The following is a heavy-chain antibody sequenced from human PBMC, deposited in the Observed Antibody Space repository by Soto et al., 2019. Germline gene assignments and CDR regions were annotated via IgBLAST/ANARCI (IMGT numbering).Heavy chain of an antibody. V-gene: IGHV4-39*01. CDR2: VDSSGSS. D-gene: IGHD2-8*01. CDR3: ARLLTY. J-gene: IGHJ4*01. CDR1: GVSRPTTRSY. Sequence: QVQLQESGPGLVKPSETMSLTCSVSGGTVSGVSRPTTRSYWGWIRQPPGKGLQWVASVDSSGSSYYSPSLKSRVTISVDTSKNQFFLKLTSVTAADTAVYYCARLLTYWGHGILVTVSS.